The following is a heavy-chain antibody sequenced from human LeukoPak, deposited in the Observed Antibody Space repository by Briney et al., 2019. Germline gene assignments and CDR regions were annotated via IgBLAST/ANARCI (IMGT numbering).Heavy chain of an antibody. CDR2: IYTSGST. J-gene: IGHJ3*02. CDR3: ARGSYYYDSRGNRDAFDI. CDR1: GDSISIYY. V-gene: IGHV4-4*07. Sequence: SETLSLTCTVSGDSISIYYWSWIRQPAGKGLEWIGRIYTSGSTNYNPSLKTRVSMSVDTSKNQFSLKLNSVTAADMAVYYCARGSYYYDSRGNRDAFDIWGQGTMVTVSS. D-gene: IGHD3-22*01.